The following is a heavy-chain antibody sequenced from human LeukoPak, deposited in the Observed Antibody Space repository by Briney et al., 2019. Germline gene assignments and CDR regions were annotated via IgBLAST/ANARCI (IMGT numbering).Heavy chain of an antibody. Sequence: PSETLSLTCTVSGGSISSYYWSWIRQPAGKGLEWIGRIYTSGSTNYNPSLKSRVTMSVDTSKNQFSLKLSSVTAADTAVYYCATVRRDPYNYWFDPWGQGTLLTVPS. J-gene: IGHJ5*02. V-gene: IGHV4-4*07. CDR1: GGSISSYY. CDR2: IYTSGST. D-gene: IGHD5-24*01. CDR3: ATVRRDPYNYWFDP.